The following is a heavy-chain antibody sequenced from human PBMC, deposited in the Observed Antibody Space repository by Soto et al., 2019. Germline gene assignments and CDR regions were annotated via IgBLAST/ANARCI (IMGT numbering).Heavy chain of an antibody. J-gene: IGHJ6*02. CDR3: ARDRGAIYYYYGMDV. CDR1: GGTFSSDA. V-gene: IGHV1-69*01. Sequence: SVKVSCKAAGGTFSSDAISGGRRAPGQGLEGMGGIIPIFGTANYAQKFQRRVTITSDEYTSTAHMALSSLRSEDTAVYYCARDRGAIYYYYGMDVWGQGTTVTVSS. CDR2: IIPIFGTA.